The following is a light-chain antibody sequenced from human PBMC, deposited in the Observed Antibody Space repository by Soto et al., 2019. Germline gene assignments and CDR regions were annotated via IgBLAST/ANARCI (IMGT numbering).Light chain of an antibody. CDR3: QHYDNLPPFT. V-gene: IGKV1-33*01. CDR2: GAS. Sequence: DIQMTQSPSSLSASVGDRVTITCQASQDIRKYLSWYQQKPGRAPKLLIYGASNLETGVPSRFSGSGYGTDFTFTISILQPEDIATYYCQHYDNLPPFTFGPGTKVAIK. CDR1: QDIRKY. J-gene: IGKJ3*01.